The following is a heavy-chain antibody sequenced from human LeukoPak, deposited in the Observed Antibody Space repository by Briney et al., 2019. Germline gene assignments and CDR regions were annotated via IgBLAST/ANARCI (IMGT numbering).Heavy chain of an antibody. CDR1: GFTFSTYA. D-gene: IGHD3-22*01. J-gene: IGHJ4*02. CDR3: AKDLAYDSSDYHVIFDC. Sequence: GGSLRLSCAASGFTFSTYAMSWVRQAPGKGLEWVSAISGSGDRTYHASSVEGRFTTSRDNSKNTLYLQMNSLRAEDTAIYYCAKDLAYDSSDYHVIFDCWGQGTLVTVSS. V-gene: IGHV3-23*01. CDR2: ISGSGDRT.